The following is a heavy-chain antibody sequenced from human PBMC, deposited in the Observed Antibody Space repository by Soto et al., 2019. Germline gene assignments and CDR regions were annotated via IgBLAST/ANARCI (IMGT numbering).Heavy chain of an antibody. V-gene: IGHV1-69*06. CDR2: IIPIFGTA. J-gene: IGHJ6*02. D-gene: IGHD6-13*01. Sequence: SVKVSCKASAGTFSSYAISWVRQAPGQGLEWMGGIIPIFGTANYAQKFQGRVTITADKSTSTAYMELSSLRSEDTAVYYCASGPGGAAAGAPGDYYYYYGMDVWGQGTTFTGSS. CDR3: ASGPGGAAAGAPGDYYYYYGMDV. CDR1: AGTFSSYA.